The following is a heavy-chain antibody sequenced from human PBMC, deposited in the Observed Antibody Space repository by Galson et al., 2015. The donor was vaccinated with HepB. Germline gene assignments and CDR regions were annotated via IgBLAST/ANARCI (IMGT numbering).Heavy chain of an antibody. D-gene: IGHD3-22*01. V-gene: IGHV3-49*03. CDR2: IRSKAYGGTT. CDR1: GFTFGDYA. J-gene: IGHJ3*02. Sequence: SLRLSCAASGFTFGDYAMSWFRQAPGKGLEWVGFIRSKAYGGTTEYAASVKGRFTISRDDFKSIAYLQMNSLKTEDTAVYYCTREVYDSSGGDAFDIWGQGTMVTVSS. CDR3: TREVYDSSGGDAFDI.